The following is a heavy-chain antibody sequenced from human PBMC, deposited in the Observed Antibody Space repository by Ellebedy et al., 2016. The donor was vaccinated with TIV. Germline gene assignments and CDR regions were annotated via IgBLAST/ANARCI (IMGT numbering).Heavy chain of an antibody. J-gene: IGHJ6*02. D-gene: IGHD1-14*01. V-gene: IGHV1-46*02. CDR2: INLSGAST. CDR3: AREGDWDHNYYGMDV. Sequence: AASVKVSCKASGDIFNKYYIHWVRQAPGQGLEWMGIINLSGASTVYAQKFQGRLTVNRDTSTSPAYMELSSLTSEDTAVYYCAREGDWDHNYYGMDVWGQGTTVTVSS. CDR1: GDIFNKYY.